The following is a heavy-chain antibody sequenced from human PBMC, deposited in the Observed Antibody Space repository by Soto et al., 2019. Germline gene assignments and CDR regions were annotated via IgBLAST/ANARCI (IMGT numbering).Heavy chain of an antibody. D-gene: IGHD3-22*01. CDR2: ISSSGSII. Sequence: QVQLVESGGGLVKPGGSLRLSCAASGFTFSDYYMSWIRQAPGKGLEWVSYISSSGSIIDYADSVKGRFTISRDNAKNSLSLQTNSLRAEDTAIYYCARDGDYYDSSGYFLRDAFDIWGQGTMVTVSS. V-gene: IGHV3-11*01. J-gene: IGHJ3*02. CDR1: GFTFSDYY. CDR3: ARDGDYYDSSGYFLRDAFDI.